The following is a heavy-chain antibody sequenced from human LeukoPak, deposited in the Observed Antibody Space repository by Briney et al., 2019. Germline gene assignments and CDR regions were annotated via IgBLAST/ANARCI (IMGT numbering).Heavy chain of an antibody. Sequence: GGSLRLSCAASGFTVSSNYMSWVRQAPGKGLEWVSVIYSGGSTYYADSVKGRFTISRDNSKNTLYLQMNSLRAEDTAVYYCARGSKGWFGNCYDYWGLGTLVTVSS. CDR1: GFTVSSNY. D-gene: IGHD3-10*01. CDR3: ARGSKGWFGNCYDY. CDR2: IYSGGST. V-gene: IGHV3-53*01. J-gene: IGHJ4*02.